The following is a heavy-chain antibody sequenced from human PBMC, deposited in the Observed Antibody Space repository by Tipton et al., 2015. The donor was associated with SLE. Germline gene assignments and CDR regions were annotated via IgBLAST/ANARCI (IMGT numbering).Heavy chain of an antibody. CDR1: GGSMTSYY. CDR3: ARDSPFRAGLDV. J-gene: IGHJ6*02. CDR2: IFSSGST. Sequence: TLSLTCIVSGGSMTSYYWYWIRQPAGRGLEWIGRIFSSGSTDYNPSLKSRVTMSLDTSKNQFSLQLSSVTAADTAVYHCARDSPFRAGLDVWGQGTTVTVSS. V-gene: IGHV4-4*07.